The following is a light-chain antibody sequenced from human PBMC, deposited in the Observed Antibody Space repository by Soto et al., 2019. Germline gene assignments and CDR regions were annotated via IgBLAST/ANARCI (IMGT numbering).Light chain of an antibody. CDR2: GVS. V-gene: IGKV3-20*01. CDR1: ESVSSSY. Sequence: EMVLTQSPGTLSLSPGERATLCCRASESVSSSYLAWYQQKPGQAPRLLIYGVSSRPTGIPDRVSGSGSGTQFTLTISSLQPEDFAVYYCQQYNNWPITFGQGTRLEIK. CDR3: QQYNNWPIT. J-gene: IGKJ5*01.